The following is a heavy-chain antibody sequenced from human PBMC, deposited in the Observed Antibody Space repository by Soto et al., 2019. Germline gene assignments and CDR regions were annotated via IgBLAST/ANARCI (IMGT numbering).Heavy chain of an antibody. CDR1: GXTXXXXX. V-gene: IGHV3-23*01. D-gene: IGHD3-22*01. J-gene: IGHJ4*02. CDR2: ISGSGGST. CDR3: AKDLGTDSGYYYDSSGYPSDY. Sequence: GGSLRLSCAAXGXTXXXXXXXXVRQAPGKGLEWVSAISGSGGSTYYADSVKGRFTISRDNSKNTLYLQMNSLRAEDTAVYYCAKDLGTDSGYYYDSSGYPSDYWGQGTLVTVSS.